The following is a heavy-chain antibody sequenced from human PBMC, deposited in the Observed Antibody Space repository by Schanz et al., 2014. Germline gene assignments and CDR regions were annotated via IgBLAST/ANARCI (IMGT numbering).Heavy chain of an antibody. CDR3: ASSGAGYSSSWDFDY. V-gene: IGHV1-8*03. Sequence: QVQLVQSGAEVKKPGASVKVSCKASGYTFTSSGFTWVRQATGQGLEWMGWMNPNSGNTGYAQKFQGRVTITADKSTFTAYMDVSSLRSEDTAVYYCASSGAGYSSSWDFDYWGQGTLVIVSS. J-gene: IGHJ4*02. D-gene: IGHD6-13*01. CDR1: GYTFTSSG. CDR2: MNPNSGNT.